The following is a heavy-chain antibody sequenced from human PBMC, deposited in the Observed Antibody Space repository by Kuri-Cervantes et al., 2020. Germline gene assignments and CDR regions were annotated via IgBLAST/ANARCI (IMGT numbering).Heavy chain of an antibody. D-gene: IGHD1-1*01. J-gene: IGHJ4*02. CDR2: IYHSGST. Sequence: LRLSCAVSGGSISSGGYSWSWIRQPPGKGLEWIGYIYHSGSTYYNPSLKSRVTISVDRSKNQFSLKLSSVTAADTAVYYCARGSLERAYWGQGTLVTVSS. CDR1: GGSISSGGYS. V-gene: IGHV4-30-2*01. CDR3: ARGSLERAY.